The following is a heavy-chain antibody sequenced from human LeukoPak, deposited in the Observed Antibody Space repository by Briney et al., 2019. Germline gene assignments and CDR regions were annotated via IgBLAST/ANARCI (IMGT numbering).Heavy chain of an antibody. D-gene: IGHD3-16*01. CDR3: ASQVYDDHSY. CDR1: GFAFSKYA. Sequence: PGGSLRLSXAASGFAFSKYAMSGVRQAPGKGLEWVSAMTSGGRIHYADSVEGRFTISRDNSKNTLYLQMNSLRAEDTATYYCASQVYDDHSYWGQGTLVTVSS. V-gene: IGHV3-23*01. CDR2: MTSGGRI. J-gene: IGHJ4*02.